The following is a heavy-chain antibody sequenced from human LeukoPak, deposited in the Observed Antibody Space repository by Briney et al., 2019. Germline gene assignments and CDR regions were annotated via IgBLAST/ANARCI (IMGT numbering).Heavy chain of an antibody. V-gene: IGHV4-59*01. Sequence: PSETLSLTCTVSGGSISSYYWTWIRQPPGKGLEWIGYIYYGGSTNYNPSLKSRVTISVDTSKNQFSLKLSSVTAADTAVYYCARHTSGWHYFDNWGQGTLVTVSS. D-gene: IGHD6-19*01. J-gene: IGHJ4*02. CDR3: ARHTSGWHYFDN. CDR1: GGSISSYY. CDR2: IYYGGST.